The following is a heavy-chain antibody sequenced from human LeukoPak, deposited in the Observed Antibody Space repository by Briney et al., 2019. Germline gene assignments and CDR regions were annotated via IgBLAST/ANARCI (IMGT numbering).Heavy chain of an antibody. CDR3: AKGALGYCRSVDY. CDR1: GFTFSSYS. CDR2: ISGSGGST. Sequence: GGSLRLSCAASGFTFSSYSMNWVRQAPGKGLEWVSAISGSGGSTYYADSVKGRFTISRDNSKKTLYLQMNSLRAEDTAVYYCAKGALGYCRSVDYWGQGTLVTVSS. D-gene: IGHD2-2*01. J-gene: IGHJ4*02. V-gene: IGHV3-23*01.